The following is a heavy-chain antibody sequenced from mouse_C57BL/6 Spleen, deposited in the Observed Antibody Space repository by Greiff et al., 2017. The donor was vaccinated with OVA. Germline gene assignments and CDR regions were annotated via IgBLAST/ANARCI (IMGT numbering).Heavy chain of an antibody. CDR1: GFNIKNTY. CDR3: ARGGYYDYDYYYAMDY. D-gene: IGHD2-4*01. V-gene: IGHV14-3*01. Sequence: VQLQQSVAELVRPGASVKLSCTASGFNIKNTYMHWVKQRPEQGLEWIGRIDPANGNTKYAPQFPGQATITADTSSNTAYLQLISLTSEDTAIYYCARGGYYDYDYYYAMDYWGQGTSVTVSS. CDR2: IDPANGNT. J-gene: IGHJ4*01.